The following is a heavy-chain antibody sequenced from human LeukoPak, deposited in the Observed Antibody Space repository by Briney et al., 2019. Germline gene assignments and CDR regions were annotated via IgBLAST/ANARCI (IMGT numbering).Heavy chain of an antibody. Sequence: GGTLRLSCAASGFTFSTYGMSWVRQAPGQGLEWVSGISGSGGTTYYADSVKGRFTISRDNSKNTLYVQMDSLRAEDTALYYCAKVGPSRGFDIWGQGTMVTVSS. D-gene: IGHD3-10*01. CDR2: ISGSGGTT. V-gene: IGHV3-23*01. J-gene: IGHJ3*02. CDR3: AKVGPSRGFDI. CDR1: GFTFSTYG.